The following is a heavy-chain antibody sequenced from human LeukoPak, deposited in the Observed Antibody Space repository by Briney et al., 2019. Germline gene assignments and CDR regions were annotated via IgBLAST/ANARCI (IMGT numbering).Heavy chain of an antibody. V-gene: IGHV3-48*04. CDR3: ARVFRTGTFPYDY. J-gene: IGHJ4*02. D-gene: IGHD1-1*01. Sequence: GGSLRLSCAASGFTFSSYSMNWVRQAPGKGLEWVSYISSSGSTIYYADSVKGRFTISRDNAKNSLYLQMNSLRAEDTAVYYCARVFRTGTFPYDYWGQGTLVTVSS. CDR2: ISSSGSTI. CDR1: GFTFSSYS.